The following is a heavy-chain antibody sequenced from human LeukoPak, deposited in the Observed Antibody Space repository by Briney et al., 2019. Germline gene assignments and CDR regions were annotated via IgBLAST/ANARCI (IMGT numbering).Heavy chain of an antibody. D-gene: IGHD2-2*01. Sequence: GGSLRLSCAASGFIFSSYGMSWVRQAPGKGLEWVSSISGSGDSKYYADPVKGRFTISRDNSKNTLYLQMNSLRAEDTALYYCAREGGIVVVPAHFDYWGQGTLVTVSS. CDR1: GFIFSSYG. CDR3: AREGGIVVVPAHFDY. CDR2: ISGSGDSK. V-gene: IGHV3-23*01. J-gene: IGHJ4*02.